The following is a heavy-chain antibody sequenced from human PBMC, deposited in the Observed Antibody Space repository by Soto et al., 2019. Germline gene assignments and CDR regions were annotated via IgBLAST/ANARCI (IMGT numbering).Heavy chain of an antibody. CDR1: GFTFSSYW. D-gene: IGHD5-12*01. V-gene: IGHV3-7*01. J-gene: IGHJ6*02. CDR3: ARTVYSGYDYYYYYGMDV. Sequence: WSLRLSCAASGFTFSSYWMSWVRQAPGKGLEWVANIKQDGSEKYYVDSVKGRFTISRDNAKNSLYLQMNSLRAEDTAVYYCARTVYSGYDYYYYYGMDVWGQGTTVTVSS. CDR2: IKQDGSEK.